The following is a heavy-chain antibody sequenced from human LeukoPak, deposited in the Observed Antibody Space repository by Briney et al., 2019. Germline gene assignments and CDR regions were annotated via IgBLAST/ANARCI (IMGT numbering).Heavy chain of an antibody. CDR3: ASPTVRGTHYYYMDV. CDR2: FYDSGST. Sequence: SETLSLTCTVSGGSITSSSYDWGWIRQPPGKGLEWIGSFYDSGSTNYNPSLKSRVTISVDTSKNQFSLKLSSVTAADTAVYYCASPTVRGTHYYYMDVWGKGTTVTVSS. J-gene: IGHJ6*03. D-gene: IGHD3-10*01. CDR1: GGSITSSSYD. V-gene: IGHV4-39*01.